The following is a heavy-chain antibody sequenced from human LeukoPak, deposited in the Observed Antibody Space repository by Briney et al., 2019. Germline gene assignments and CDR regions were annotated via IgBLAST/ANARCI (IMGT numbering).Heavy chain of an antibody. V-gene: IGHV4-31*03. D-gene: IGHD6-19*01. CDR3: ARQSSGWMGWFDP. Sequence: SETLSLTCTVSGGSISSGGYYWSWIRQHPGKGLEWIGYIYYSGSTYYNPSLKSRVTISVDTSKNQFSLKLSSVTAADTAVYYCARQSSGWMGWFDPWGQGTLVTVTS. CDR1: GGSISSGGYY. J-gene: IGHJ5*02. CDR2: IYYSGST.